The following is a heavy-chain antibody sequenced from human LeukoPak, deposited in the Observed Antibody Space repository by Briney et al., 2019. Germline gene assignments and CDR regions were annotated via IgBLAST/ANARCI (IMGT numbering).Heavy chain of an antibody. CDR1: GFAFSASG. D-gene: IGHD3-16*01. J-gene: IGHJ4*02. Sequence: PGGSLRLSCVASGFAFSASGMHWVRQAPGKGLDWVAFIRYYGSNKYYADPVKGRFIISRDNAKNSLYLQMNTLRAEDTAVYYCARRYTYGVWIDSWGQGTLVTVSS. CDR2: IRYYGSNK. CDR3: ARRYTYGVWIDS. V-gene: IGHV3-30*02.